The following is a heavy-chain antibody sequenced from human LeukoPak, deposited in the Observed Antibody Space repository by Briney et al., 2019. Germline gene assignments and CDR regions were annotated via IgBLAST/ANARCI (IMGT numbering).Heavy chain of an antibody. D-gene: IGHD3-22*01. CDR1: GFTFSDYY. CDR2: ISSSGSTI. V-gene: IGHV3-11*01. CDR3: AKGRDYYDSSGYHN. J-gene: IGHJ4*02. Sequence: GGSLRLSCAASGFTFSDYYMSWIRQAPGKGLEWVSYISSSGSTIYYADSVKGRFTISRDNAKNSLYLQMNSLRAEDTAVYYCAKGRDYYDSSGYHNWGQGTLVTVSS.